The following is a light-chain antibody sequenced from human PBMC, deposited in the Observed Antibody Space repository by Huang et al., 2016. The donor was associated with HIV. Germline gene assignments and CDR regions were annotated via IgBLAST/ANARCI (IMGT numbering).Light chain of an antibody. CDR1: QSLLQSNGHNY. CDR3: MQALQTLATYS. V-gene: IGKV2-28*01. Sequence: DIVMTPSPVSLPVTPGEPASISCRSSQSLLQSNGHNYLDWYLQKPGQPPQLLIYLGSNRASGVPERFSGGGSGTDFTLKISRVEAEDVGTYYCMQALQTLATYSFGQGTKLEIK. CDR2: LGS. J-gene: IGKJ2*03.